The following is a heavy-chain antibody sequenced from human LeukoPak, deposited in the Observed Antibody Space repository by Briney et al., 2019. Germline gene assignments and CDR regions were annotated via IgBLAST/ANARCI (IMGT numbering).Heavy chain of an antibody. CDR3: AKGRYYDSGSYLNSHDY. Sequence: GGSLRLSCAASGFTFSSYVMSWVRQAPGKGLEWVSLISGSGDSTYYADSVKGRFTISRDNSKNTLYLQMNSLRAEDTAVYSCAKGRYYDSGSYLNSHDYWGQGTLVTVSS. CDR1: GFTFSSYV. CDR2: ISGSGDST. J-gene: IGHJ4*02. V-gene: IGHV3-23*01. D-gene: IGHD3-10*01.